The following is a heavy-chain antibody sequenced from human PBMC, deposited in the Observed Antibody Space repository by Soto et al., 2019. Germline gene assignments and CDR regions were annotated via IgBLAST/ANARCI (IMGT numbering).Heavy chain of an antibody. D-gene: IGHD4-17*01. CDR2: INHSGST. Sequence: QVQLQQWGAGLLKPSETLSLTCAVYGGSFSGYYWSWIRQPPGKGLEWIGEINHSGSTNYNPSLKSRVTISVDTSKNQFSLKLSSVTAADTAVYYCARGLRGLTDYWGQGTLVTVSS. J-gene: IGHJ4*02. CDR3: ARGLRGLTDY. CDR1: GGSFSGYY. V-gene: IGHV4-34*01.